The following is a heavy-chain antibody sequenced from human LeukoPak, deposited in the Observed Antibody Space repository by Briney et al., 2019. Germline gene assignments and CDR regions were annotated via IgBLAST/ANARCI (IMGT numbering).Heavy chain of an antibody. J-gene: IGHJ5*02. CDR3: AAPGPSYGPPVNWLDP. CDR1: GFTFSSYA. CDR2: ISGSGGST. V-gene: IGHV3-23*01. Sequence: GGSLRLSCAASGFTFSSYAMSWVRQAPGKGLEWVSAISGSGGSTYYADSVKGRFTISRDNSKNTLYLQMNSLRAEDTAVYYCAAPGPSYGPPVNWLDPWGQGTLVTVSS. D-gene: IGHD5-18*01.